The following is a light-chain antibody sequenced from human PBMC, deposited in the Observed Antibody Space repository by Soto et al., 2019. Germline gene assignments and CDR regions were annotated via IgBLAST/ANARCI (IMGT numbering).Light chain of an antibody. V-gene: IGLV2-18*02. CDR3: SSYTSSSTHVV. Sequence: QSVLTQPPSVSGSPGQSVTISCTGTSSDVGSYNRVSWYQQPPGTAPKLMIYEVSNRPSGVPDRFSGSKSGNTASLTISGLQAEDEADYYCSSYTSSSTHVVFGGGTKVTVL. CDR1: SSDVGSYNR. CDR2: EVS. J-gene: IGLJ2*01.